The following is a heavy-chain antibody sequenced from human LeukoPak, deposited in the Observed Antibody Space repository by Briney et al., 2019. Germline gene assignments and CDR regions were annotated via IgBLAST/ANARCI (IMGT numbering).Heavy chain of an antibody. CDR3: VRRDNTGWDYFDY. D-gene: IGHD6-19*01. V-gene: IGHV4-59*08. Sequence: SESLSLTCTVSGVSINSPCWSWIRQSPGKGLEWTGDIYYSASTKYNGYLKSRVTISVDTAKNHLSLRLSSVLAAETAIYYCVRRDNTGWDYFDYWGEGILVTVSS. J-gene: IGHJ4*02. CDR2: IYYSAST. CDR1: GVSINSPC.